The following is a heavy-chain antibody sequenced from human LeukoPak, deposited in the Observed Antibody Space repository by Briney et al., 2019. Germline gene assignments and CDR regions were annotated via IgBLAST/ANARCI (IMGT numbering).Heavy chain of an antibody. J-gene: IGHJ3*02. D-gene: IGHD5-18*01. CDR2: IGTAGDT. Sequence: GGSLRLTCAASGFTFSSYDMHWVRKATGKGKELVSAIGTAGDTYYPGSVKGRFTISRENAKNYLYLQMNSLRAGDTAVYYCARERPGRIQLGHVGAFDIWGQGTMVTVSS. V-gene: IGHV3-13*01. CDR3: ARERPGRIQLGHVGAFDI. CDR1: GFTFSSYD.